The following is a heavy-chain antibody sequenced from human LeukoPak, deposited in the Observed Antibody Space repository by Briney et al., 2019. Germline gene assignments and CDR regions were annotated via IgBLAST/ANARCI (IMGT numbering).Heavy chain of an antibody. D-gene: IGHD1-14*01. V-gene: IGHV4-59*01. Sequence: PSETLSLTCAVYGGSFSGYYWSWIRQPPGKGLEWIGYIYDSGSTNYNPSLKSRVTISVDTSKNQFSLKVSSVTAADTAVYYCARLRSRTVFDYWGQGTLVTVSS. CDR1: GGSFSGYY. J-gene: IGHJ4*02. CDR2: IYDSGST. CDR3: ARLRSRTVFDY.